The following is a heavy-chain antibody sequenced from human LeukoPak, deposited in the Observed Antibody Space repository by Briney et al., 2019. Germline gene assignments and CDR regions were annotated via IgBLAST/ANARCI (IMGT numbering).Heavy chain of an antibody. CDR2: INWNTGVI. Sequence: GGSLRLSCAAAGITVDEYAMSWVRHAPGKGREWVSNINWNTGVIVYADSVKGRFTVSRDNAKTSLYLQMNSLRVEDTALYYCAMEYRIAVAAIDYWGQGTLVAVSS. CDR3: AMEYRIAVAAIDY. J-gene: IGHJ4*02. CDR1: GITVDEYA. V-gene: IGHV3-9*01. D-gene: IGHD6-19*01.